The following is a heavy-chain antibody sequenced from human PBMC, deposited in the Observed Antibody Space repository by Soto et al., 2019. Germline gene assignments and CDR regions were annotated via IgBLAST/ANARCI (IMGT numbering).Heavy chain of an antibody. V-gene: IGHV3-53*01. D-gene: IGHD6-13*01. Sequence: LRLSCAASGFTVSSNYMSWVRQAPGKGLEWVSVIYSGGSTYYADSVKGRFTISRDNSKNTLYLQMNSLRAEDTAVYYCARDRLGAISQDSSSWYYYGMDVWGQGTTVTVSS. CDR3: ARDRLGAISQDSSSWYYYGMDV. CDR1: GFTVSSNY. CDR2: IYSGGST. J-gene: IGHJ6*02.